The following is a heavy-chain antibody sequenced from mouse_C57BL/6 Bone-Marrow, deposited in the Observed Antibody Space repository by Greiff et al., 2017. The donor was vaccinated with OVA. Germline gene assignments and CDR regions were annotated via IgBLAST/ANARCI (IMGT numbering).Heavy chain of an antibody. CDR1: GYAFTNYL. Sequence: QVQLQQSGAELVRPGTSVKVSCKASGYAFTNYLIEWVKQRPGQGLEWIGVINPGSGGTNYNEKFKGKATLTADKSSSTAYMQLSRLTSEDAAVYFCARENYYGSSYRGYFDVWGTGTTVTVSS. J-gene: IGHJ1*03. CDR2: INPGSGGT. V-gene: IGHV1-54*01. CDR3: ARENYYGSSYRGYFDV. D-gene: IGHD1-1*01.